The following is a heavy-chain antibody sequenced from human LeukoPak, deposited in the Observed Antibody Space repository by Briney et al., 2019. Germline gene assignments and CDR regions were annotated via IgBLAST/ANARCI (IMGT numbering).Heavy chain of an antibody. V-gene: IGHV3-21*01. CDR1: GFTFTTYS. D-gene: IGHD3-16*01. Sequence: GGSLRLSCEASGFTFTTYSMTWVRQAPGKGLEWVSIISSGSSAIFSADALKGRFTISRDDAKNLLYLDMNSLRAEDTAVYYCAKEVRGDAFDIWGQGTMVTVSS. J-gene: IGHJ3*02. CDR3: AKEVRGDAFDI. CDR2: ISSGSSAI.